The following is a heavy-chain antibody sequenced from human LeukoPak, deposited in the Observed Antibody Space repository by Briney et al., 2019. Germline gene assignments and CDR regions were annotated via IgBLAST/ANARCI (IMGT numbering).Heavy chain of an antibody. J-gene: IGHJ6*02. Sequence: GASVKVSCKASGYTFTGYYMHWVRQAPGQGLEWMGWINPNSGGTNYAQKFQGRVTMTRDTSISTAYMEPSRLRSDDTAVYYCARGPYAGYYYYGMDVWGQGTTVTVSS. D-gene: IGHD3-16*01. V-gene: IGHV1-2*02. CDR2: INPNSGGT. CDR1: GYTFTGYY. CDR3: ARGPYAGYYYYGMDV.